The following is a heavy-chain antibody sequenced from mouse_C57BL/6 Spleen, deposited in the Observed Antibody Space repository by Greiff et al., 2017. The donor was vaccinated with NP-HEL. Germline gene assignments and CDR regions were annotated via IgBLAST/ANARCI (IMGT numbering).Heavy chain of an antibody. D-gene: IGHD3-2*02. J-gene: IGHJ2*01. V-gene: IGHV1-9*01. Sequence: QVQLQQSGAELMKPGASVKLSCKATGYTFTGYWIEWVKQRPGHGLEWIGEILPGSGSTNYNEKFKGKATFTADTSSNTAYMQLSSLTTEDSAIYYCARSGTGQLRLRERYYFDYWGQGTTLTVSS. CDR3: ARSGTGQLRLRERYYFDY. CDR2: ILPGSGST. CDR1: GYTFTGYW.